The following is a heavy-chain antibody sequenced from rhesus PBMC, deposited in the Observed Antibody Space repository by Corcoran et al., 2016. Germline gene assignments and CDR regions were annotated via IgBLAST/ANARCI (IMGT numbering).Heavy chain of an antibody. CDR2: IYGSSGST. CDR1: GYSISLHY. V-gene: IGHV4-165*01. D-gene: IGHD1-44*01. Sequence: QVQLQESGPGLVKPSEPLSLPCAVSGYSISLHYWSWIRQPPGKGLEWIVDIYGSSGSTYYNPSLKSRVTISTDTSKNQFSLRLSSLTAADTAVYYCAREIVGTANLDYWGQGVLVTVSS. CDR3: AREIVGTANLDY. J-gene: IGHJ4*01.